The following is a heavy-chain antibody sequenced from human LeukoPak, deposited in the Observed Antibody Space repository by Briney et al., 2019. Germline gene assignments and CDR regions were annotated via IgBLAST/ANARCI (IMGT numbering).Heavy chain of an antibody. J-gene: IGHJ4*02. V-gene: IGHV3-48*02. CDR2: ISSSSTI. D-gene: IGHD3-10*01. Sequence: GGTLRLSCAASGFTFSSYSMNWVRQAPGKGLEWVSYISSSSTIYYADSVKGRFTISRDNAKNSLYLQMNSLRDEDTAVYYCARGLLWFGANYLDYWGQGTLVTVSS. CDR3: ARGLLWFGANYLDY. CDR1: GFTFSSYS.